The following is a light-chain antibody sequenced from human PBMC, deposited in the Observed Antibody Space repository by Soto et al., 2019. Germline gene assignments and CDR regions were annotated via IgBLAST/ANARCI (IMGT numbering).Light chain of an antibody. CDR3: QSYDSSLSGWEV. V-gene: IGLV1-40*01. CDR2: GNG. J-gene: IGLJ2*01. CDR1: SSNIGAGYD. Sequence: QSVLTQPPSVSGAPGQRVTISCTGSSSNIGAGYDVHWYQQLPGTAPKLLIYGNGNRPSGVPDRFSGSKSGTSASLAITGLQAEDEADYYWQSYDSSLSGWEVFGGGTKLTVL.